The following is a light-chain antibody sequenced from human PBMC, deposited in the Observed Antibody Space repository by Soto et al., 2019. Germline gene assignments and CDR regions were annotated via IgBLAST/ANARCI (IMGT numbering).Light chain of an antibody. Sequence: EIVFTQSPGTLSLSPGERATLSCRASQSVSSNLAWYQQKPGQAPSLLIYGASTRATGIPDRFSGSGSGTDLTLTISGLEPEDSAVYDCQQYGSSSEITFGQGTRLEIK. V-gene: IGKV3-20*01. CDR1: QSVSSN. CDR3: QQYGSSSEIT. CDR2: GAS. J-gene: IGKJ5*01.